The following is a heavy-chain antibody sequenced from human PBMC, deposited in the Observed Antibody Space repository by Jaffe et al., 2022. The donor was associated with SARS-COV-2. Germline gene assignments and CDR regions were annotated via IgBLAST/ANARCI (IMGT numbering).Heavy chain of an antibody. CDR2: IYPGDSDT. CDR3: ARGYCSGGSCYEAPDY. V-gene: IGHV5-51*01. Sequence: EVQLVQSGAEVKKPGESLKISCKGSGYSFTNYWIGWVRQMPGKGLEWMGIIYPGDSDTRYSPSFQGQVTISADKSISTAYLQWSSLKASDTAMYYCARGYCSGGSCYEAPDYWGQGTLVTVSS. J-gene: IGHJ4*02. CDR1: GYSFTNYW. D-gene: IGHD2-15*01.